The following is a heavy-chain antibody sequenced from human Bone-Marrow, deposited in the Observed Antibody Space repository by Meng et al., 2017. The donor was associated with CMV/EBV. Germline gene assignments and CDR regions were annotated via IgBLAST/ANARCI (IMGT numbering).Heavy chain of an antibody. D-gene: IGHD6-19*01. CDR2: INPSTGGT. J-gene: IGHJ4*02. CDR3: ARDVSLAGADLDF. Sequence: GGSLRLSCAASGFTFSSYAMHWVRQAPGQGLDWMGWINPSTGGTRFAPKFQARVTMTRDTSISTVYIALSGLTSDDTAFYYCARDVSLAGADLDFWGQGTLVTVSS. CDR1: GFTFSSYA. V-gene: IGHV1-2*02.